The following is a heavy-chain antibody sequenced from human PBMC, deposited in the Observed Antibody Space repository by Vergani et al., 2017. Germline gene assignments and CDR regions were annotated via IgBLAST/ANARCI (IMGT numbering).Heavy chain of an antibody. Sequence: EVQLLESGGSLKQPGGSVRLSCAASGLTLSTYAMNWSRRAPGKGLEWVSALTGGGGSTYSADSIKGRFIISRDNSRDTLYLQMNSLRPEDTSNYYGVKDAGSYENFFDSWGQGTLVTVSS. CDR2: LTGGGGST. CDR3: VKDAGSYENFFDS. D-gene: IGHD1-26*01. CDR1: GLTLSTYA. J-gene: IGHJ4*02. V-gene: IGHV3-23*01.